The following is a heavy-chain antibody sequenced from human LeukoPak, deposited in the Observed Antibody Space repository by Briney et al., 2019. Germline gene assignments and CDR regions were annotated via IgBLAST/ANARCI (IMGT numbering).Heavy chain of an antibody. CDR2: ISGSGGST. CDR3: AKDRFASGDFDY. V-gene: IGHV3-23*01. J-gene: IGHJ4*02. Sequence: GSLRLSCAASGFTFSSYAMSWVRQPPGKGLEWVSAISGSGGSTYYADSVKGRFTISRDNSKNTLYLQMNSLRAEDTAVYYCAKDRFASGDFDYWGQGTLVTVSS. CDR1: GFTFSSYA. D-gene: IGHD1-26*01.